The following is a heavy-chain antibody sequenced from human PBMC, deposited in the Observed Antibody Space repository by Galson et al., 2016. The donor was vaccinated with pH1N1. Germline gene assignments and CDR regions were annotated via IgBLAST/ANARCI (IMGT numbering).Heavy chain of an antibody. CDR3: ATGGDYAFLH. Sequence: SLRLSCAASGFIFTTYAMDWVRQAPGKGLEWVTFINPDGNVKWYADSVKGRFPISRDTSKNTLFLQMNSLRPEDTAVYYCATGGDYAFLHWGQGALVTVSS. CDR2: INPDGNVK. D-gene: IGHD3-3*01. V-gene: IGHV3-30*02. CDR1: GFIFTTYA. J-gene: IGHJ4*02.